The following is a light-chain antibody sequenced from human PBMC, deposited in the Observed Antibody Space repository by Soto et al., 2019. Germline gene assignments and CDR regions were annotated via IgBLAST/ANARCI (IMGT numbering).Light chain of an antibody. CDR2: AAS. Sequence: DIQLTQSPSFLSASVGGRVTITCRASQGISSYLAWYQQKPGKAPKLLIYAASTLQSGVPSRFSGSGSGTEFTLTISSLQPEDFATYYCQQRKTFGQGTKVEIK. CDR1: QGISSY. CDR3: QQRKT. V-gene: IGKV1-9*01. J-gene: IGKJ1*01.